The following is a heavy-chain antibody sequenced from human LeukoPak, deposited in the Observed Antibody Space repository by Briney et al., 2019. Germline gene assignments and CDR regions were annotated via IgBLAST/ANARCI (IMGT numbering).Heavy chain of an antibody. D-gene: IGHD2-2*01. Sequence: PSETLSLTCAVYGGSFSGYYWSWIRQPPGKGLEWIGEINHSGSTNYNPSLKSRVTISVDTSKNQFSLKLRSVTAADTAVYYCAKIVVVPAAIKKPAKGYYYGMDVWGQGTTVTVSS. J-gene: IGHJ6*02. CDR1: GGSFSGYY. V-gene: IGHV4-34*01. CDR2: INHSGST. CDR3: AKIVVVPAAIKKPAKGYYYGMDV.